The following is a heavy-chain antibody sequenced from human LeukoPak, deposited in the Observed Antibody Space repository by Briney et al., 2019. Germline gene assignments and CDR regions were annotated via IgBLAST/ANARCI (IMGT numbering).Heavy chain of an antibody. V-gene: IGHV1-2*02. J-gene: IGHJ5*02. D-gene: IGHD2-2*01. Sequence: ASVKVSCKASGYTXTGYYMHWVRQAPGQGLEWMGWINPNSGGTNYAQKYQGRVTMTTDTSTSTAYMELRSLRSDDTAVYYCAREAIVPAARGWFDPWGQGTLVTVSS. CDR2: INPNSGGT. CDR3: AREAIVPAARGWFDP. CDR1: GYTXTGYY.